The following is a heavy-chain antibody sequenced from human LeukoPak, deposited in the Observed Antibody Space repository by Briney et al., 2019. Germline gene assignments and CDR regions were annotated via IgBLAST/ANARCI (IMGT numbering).Heavy chain of an antibody. CDR2: IYYSGTT. V-gene: IGHV4-30-4*08. CDR3: ARAHLWFGELLPPYFDY. J-gene: IGHJ4*02. Sequence: SQTLSLTCTVSGDSISSGDYYWSWVRQPPGKGLEWIGFIYYSGTTYYNPSLKSRITISIDTSKNQFSLKLSSVTAADTAVYYCARAHLWFGELLPPYFDYWGQGTLVTVSS. CDR1: GDSISSGDYY. D-gene: IGHD3-10*01.